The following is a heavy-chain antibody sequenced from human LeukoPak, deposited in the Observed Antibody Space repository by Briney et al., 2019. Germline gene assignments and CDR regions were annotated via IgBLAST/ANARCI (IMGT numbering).Heavy chain of an antibody. CDR1: GGSISSSSYY. V-gene: IGHV4-39*01. CDR3: ARHRAGGSGMAVDY. Sequence: SETLSLTCTVSGGSISSSSYYWGWIRQPPGKGLEWIGSIYYSGSTYYNPSLKSRVTISADTSKNQFSLRVSSVTAADTAVYYCARHRAGGSGMAVDYWGQGTLVTVSS. J-gene: IGHJ4*02. CDR2: IYYSGST. D-gene: IGHD3-10*01.